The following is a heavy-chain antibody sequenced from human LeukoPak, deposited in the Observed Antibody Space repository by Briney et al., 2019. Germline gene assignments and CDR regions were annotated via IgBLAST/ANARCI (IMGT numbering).Heavy chain of an antibody. Sequence: GESLRLSCAASGFTVSSNYMSWVRQTPGRGLEWVSVIYSGGITYYADSVKGRFTISRDNSKNTLYLQMNSLRVEDTAVYYCARRTSSSFSLDYWGQGTLVTVSS. V-gene: IGHV3-53*01. CDR3: ARRTSSSFSLDY. CDR2: IYSGGIT. D-gene: IGHD6-13*01. J-gene: IGHJ4*02. CDR1: GFTVSSNY.